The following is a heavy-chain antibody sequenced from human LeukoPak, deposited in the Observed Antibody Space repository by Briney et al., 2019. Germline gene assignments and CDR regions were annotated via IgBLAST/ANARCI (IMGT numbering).Heavy chain of an antibody. D-gene: IGHD2-2*01. CDR2: MNLNSGNT. CDR1: GYTFTSYD. Sequence: ASVKVSCKASGYTFTSYDINWVRQATGQGLKWMGWMNLNSGNTGYAQKFQGRVTMTRNTSISTAYMELSSLRSEDTAVYYCARIYCSSTSCYYYYYYGVDVWGQGTTVTVSS. CDR3: ARIYCSSTSCYYYYYYGVDV. J-gene: IGHJ6*02. V-gene: IGHV1-8*01.